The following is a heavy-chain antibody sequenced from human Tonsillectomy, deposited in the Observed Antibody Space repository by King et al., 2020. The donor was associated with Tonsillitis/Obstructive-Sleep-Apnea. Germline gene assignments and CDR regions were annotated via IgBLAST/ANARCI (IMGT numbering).Heavy chain of an antibody. CDR2: INHSGST. CDR1: GGSFSGYY. J-gene: IGHJ4*02. V-gene: IGHV4-34*01. CDR3: ARGGDYCSGGSCYPYYFDY. D-gene: IGHD2-15*01. Sequence: VQLQQWGAGLLKPSETLSLTCAVYGGSFSGYYWSWIRQPPGKGLEWIGEINHSGSTNYNPSLKSRVTISVDTSKNQFSLKLSSVTAADTAGYYCARGGDYCSGGSCYPYYFDYWGQGTLVTVSS.